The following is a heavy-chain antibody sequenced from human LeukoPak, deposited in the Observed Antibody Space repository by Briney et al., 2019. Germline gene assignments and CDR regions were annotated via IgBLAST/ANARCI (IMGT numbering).Heavy chain of an antibody. D-gene: IGHD5-12*01. CDR2: IKQDGSEK. J-gene: IGHJ4*02. V-gene: IGHV3-7*01. CDR3: AKVVGYSGYDFDY. Sequence: GGSLRLSCAASGFTFSSYWMSWVRQAPGKGLEWVANIKQDGSEKYYVDSVKGRFTISRDNAKNSLYLQMNSLRAEDTAVYYCAKVVGYSGYDFDYWGQGTLVTVSS. CDR1: GFTFSSYW.